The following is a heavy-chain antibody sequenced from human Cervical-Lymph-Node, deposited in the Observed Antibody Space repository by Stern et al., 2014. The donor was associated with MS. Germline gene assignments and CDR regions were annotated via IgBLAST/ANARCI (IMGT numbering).Heavy chain of an antibody. J-gene: IGHJ4*02. D-gene: IGHD3-22*01. V-gene: IGHV5-51*01. Sequence: DVQLVESGAEVKKPGESLKISCKGSGYSFTSYWISWVRQMPGQGLEWMGIIYPGDSDTRYSPTFPGQFTITADISLSTAYQAWSSLKASDTAMYYCARRDSSGYQNDYWGQGTLVTVSS. CDR3: ARRDSSGYQNDY. CDR1: GYSFTSYW. CDR2: IYPGDSDT.